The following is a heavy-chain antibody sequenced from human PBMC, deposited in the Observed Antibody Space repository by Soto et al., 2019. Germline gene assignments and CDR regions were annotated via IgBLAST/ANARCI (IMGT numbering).Heavy chain of an antibody. Sequence: PVGSLRLSCAASGFTFSSYAMSWVRQAPGKGLEWVSAISGSGGSTYYADSVKGRFTISRDNSKNTLYLQMNSLRAEDTAVYYCASSQYSSSDGMDVWGQGTTVTVSS. CDR1: GFTFSSYA. J-gene: IGHJ6*02. CDR2: ISGSGGST. D-gene: IGHD6-6*01. V-gene: IGHV3-23*01. CDR3: ASSQYSSSDGMDV.